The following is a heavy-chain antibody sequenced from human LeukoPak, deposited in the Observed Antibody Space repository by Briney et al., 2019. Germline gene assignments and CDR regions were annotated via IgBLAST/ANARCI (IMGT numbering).Heavy chain of an antibody. CDR2: LRGDGDT. CDR3: AKASWVSPADAVL. CDR1: GFIFSSYA. Sequence: GGSLTLSCVASGFIFSSYAMSWVRRAPARGLEWVSSLRGDGDTFYADSVMGRFTLSRDESRNTVYLHLNNLRVEDTAVYYCAKASWVSPADAVLGGQGPVVTVSS. J-gene: IGHJ4*02. D-gene: IGHD3-16*01. V-gene: IGHV3-23*01.